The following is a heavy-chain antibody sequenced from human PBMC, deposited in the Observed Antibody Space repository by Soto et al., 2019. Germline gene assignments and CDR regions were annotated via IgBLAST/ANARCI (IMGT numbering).Heavy chain of an antibody. CDR3: ARVTGGLYYYYYGMDV. Sequence: HPGGSLRLSCAASGFTFSSYWMHWVRQAPGKGLVWVSRINSDGSSTSYADSVKGRFTISRDNAKNTLYLQMNSLRAEDTAVYYCARVTGGLYYYYYGMDVWGQGTTVTVSS. CDR1: GFTFSSYW. CDR2: INSDGSST. J-gene: IGHJ6*02. V-gene: IGHV3-74*01. D-gene: IGHD2-15*01.